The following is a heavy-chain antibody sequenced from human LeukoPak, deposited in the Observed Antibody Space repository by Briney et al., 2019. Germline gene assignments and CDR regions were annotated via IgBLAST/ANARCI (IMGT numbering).Heavy chain of an antibody. CDR1: GGSISSYY. D-gene: IGHD3-10*01. CDR2: IYTSGST. CDR3: AKGGVRAAFDI. Sequence: SQTLSLTCTVSGGSISSYYWSWIRQPAGKGLEWIGRIYTSGSTNYNPSLKSRVTMSVDTSKNQFSLKLSSVTAADTAVYYCAKGGVRAAFDIWGQGTMVTVSS. J-gene: IGHJ3*02. V-gene: IGHV4-4*07.